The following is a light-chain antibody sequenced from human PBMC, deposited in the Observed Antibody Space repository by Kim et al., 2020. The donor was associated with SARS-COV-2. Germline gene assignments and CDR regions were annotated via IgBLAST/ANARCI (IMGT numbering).Light chain of an antibody. CDR1: SLRTYY. J-gene: IGLJ3*02. Sequence: SSELTQDPAVSVALGQTVRITCQGDSLRTYYASWYQQKPGQAPVLVIYGKNNRPSGIQDRFSGSSSANTASLTITGAQAEDEADFYCNSRDTSGNHWVFGGGTQLTVL. CDR3: NSRDTSGNHWV. CDR2: GKN. V-gene: IGLV3-19*01.